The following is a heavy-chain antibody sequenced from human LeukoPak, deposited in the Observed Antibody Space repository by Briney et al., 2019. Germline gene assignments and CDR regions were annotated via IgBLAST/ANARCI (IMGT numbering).Heavy chain of an antibody. CDR3: ARGVVVANSRWFDP. CDR2: INSDGSST. J-gene: IGHJ5*02. CDR1: GFTFSSYW. V-gene: IGHV3-74*01. Sequence: GGSLRLSCAASGFTFSSYWMHWVRQAPGKGLVWVSRINSDGSSTSYADPVKGRFTISRDNAKNSLYLQMNSLRAEDTAVYYCARGVVVANSRWFDPWGQGTLVTVSS. D-gene: IGHD2-15*01.